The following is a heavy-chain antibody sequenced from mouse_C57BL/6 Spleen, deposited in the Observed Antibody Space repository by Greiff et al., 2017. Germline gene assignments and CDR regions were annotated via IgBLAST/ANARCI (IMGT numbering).Heavy chain of an antibody. D-gene: IGHD1-1*02. CDR1: GYTFTSYW. J-gene: IGHJ2*01. CDR3: ARVLLVARASYFDY. V-gene: IGHV1-55*01. Sequence: VQLQQPGAELVKPGASVKMSCKAPGYTFTSYWITWVKQRPGQGLEWIGDIYPGSGSTNYNEKFKSKATLTVDTSSSTAYMQLSSLTSEDSAVYYCARVLLVARASYFDYWGQGTTLTVSS. CDR2: IYPGSGST.